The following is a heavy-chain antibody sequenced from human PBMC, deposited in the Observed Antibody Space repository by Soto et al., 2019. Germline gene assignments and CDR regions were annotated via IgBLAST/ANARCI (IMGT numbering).Heavy chain of an antibody. D-gene: IGHD2-2*01. CDR2: IYYSGST. CDR1: GGSISSSSYY. J-gene: IGHJ5*02. Sequence: SETLSLTCTVSGGSISSSSYYWGWIRQPPGKGLEWIGSIYYSGSTYYNPSLKSRVTISVDTSKNQFSLKLSSVTAADTAVYYCARHVAEEGVVPAALGYNWFDPWGQGTLVTVSS. V-gene: IGHV4-39*01. CDR3: ARHVAEEGVVPAALGYNWFDP.